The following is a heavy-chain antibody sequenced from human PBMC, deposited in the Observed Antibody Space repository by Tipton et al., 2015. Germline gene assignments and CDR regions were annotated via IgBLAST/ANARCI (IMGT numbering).Heavy chain of an antibody. Sequence: SLRLSCAASGFTFSNYNMNWVRQAPGKGLEWVSSISSSSSYIYYADSVGGRFTISRDNAKNSVFLQMNSLRAEDTAVYYCARRGRDIVVVAAANHGMDVWGQGTTVTVSS. D-gene: IGHD2-2*01. CDR1: GFTFSNYN. J-gene: IGHJ6*02. CDR3: ARRGRDIVVVAAANHGMDV. V-gene: IGHV3-21*06. CDR2: ISSSSSYI.